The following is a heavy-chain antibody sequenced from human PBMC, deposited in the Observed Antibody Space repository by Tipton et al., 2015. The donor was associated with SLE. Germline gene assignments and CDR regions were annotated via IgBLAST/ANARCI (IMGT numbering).Heavy chain of an antibody. V-gene: IGHV4-39*01. D-gene: IGHD6-6*01. Sequence: TLSLTCTVSGGSISSSSYYWSWIRQPPGKGLEWIGSIFYSGSTYYNPSLKSRLTISVDTSKKQFFLHLSSVTAADTAVYYCARVGIAAHGMDVWGQGTTVTVSS. CDR2: IFYSGST. CDR1: GGSISSSSYY. J-gene: IGHJ6*02. CDR3: ARVGIAAHGMDV.